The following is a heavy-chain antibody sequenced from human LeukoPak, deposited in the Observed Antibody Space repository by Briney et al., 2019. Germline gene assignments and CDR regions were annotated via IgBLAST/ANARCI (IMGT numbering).Heavy chain of an antibody. Sequence: GASVKVSCKGTGYTFTSYYMHWVRHAPAQGLEWMGIINPSGGSTSYAQKFQGRVTMTRDTSTSTVYMELSSLRSEDTAVYYCARDPRVIAAAGRFDYWGQGTLVTVSS. D-gene: IGHD6-13*01. CDR2: INPSGGST. V-gene: IGHV1-46*01. J-gene: IGHJ4*02. CDR3: ARDPRVIAAAGRFDY. CDR1: GYTFTSYY.